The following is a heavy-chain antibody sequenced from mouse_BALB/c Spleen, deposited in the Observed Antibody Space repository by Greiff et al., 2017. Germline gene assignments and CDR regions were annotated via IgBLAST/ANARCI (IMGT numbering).Heavy chain of an antibody. V-gene: IGHV1-15*01. J-gene: IGHJ3*01. CDR1: GYTFTDYE. D-gene: IGHD3-3*01. CDR3: TSRAASKVFAY. CDR2: IDPETGGT. Sequence: QVHVKQSGAELVRPGASVTLSCKASGYTFTDYEMHWVKQTPVHGLEWIGAIDPETGGTAYNQKFKGKATLTADKSSSTAYMELRSLTSEDSAVYYCTSRAASKVFAYWGQGTLVTVSA.